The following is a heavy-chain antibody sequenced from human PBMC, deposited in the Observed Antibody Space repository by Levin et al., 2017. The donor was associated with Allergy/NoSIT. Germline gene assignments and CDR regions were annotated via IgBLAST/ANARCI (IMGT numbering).Heavy chain of an antibody. J-gene: IGHJ4*02. V-gene: IGHV1-69*13. CDR3: ARGSIGEMATIGPIDY. Sequence: SVKVSCKASGGTFSSYAISWVRQAPGQGLEWMGGIIPIFGTANYAQKFQGRVTITADESTSTAYMELSSLRSEDTAVYYCARGSIGEMATIGPIDYWGQGTLVTVSS. CDR1: GGTFSSYA. CDR2: IIPIFGTA. D-gene: IGHD5-24*01.